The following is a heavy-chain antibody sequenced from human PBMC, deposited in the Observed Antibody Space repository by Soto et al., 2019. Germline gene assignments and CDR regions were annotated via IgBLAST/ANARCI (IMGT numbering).Heavy chain of an antibody. J-gene: IGHJ4*01. V-gene: IGHV1-18*04. CDR3: ARDARDPCSGGDCFYFDY. Sequence: QVQLVQSGGEVKKPGASVKVSCKSSGYTFTNYGISWVRQAPGQGLEWLGWISTYNSNTNSAPRLQGRLTMTTDTSTRTACMELRSMTSDDTAVYYCARDARDPCSGGDCFYFDYWGHGTLVTVSS. D-gene: IGHD2-21*02. CDR1: GYTFTNYG. CDR2: ISTYNSNT.